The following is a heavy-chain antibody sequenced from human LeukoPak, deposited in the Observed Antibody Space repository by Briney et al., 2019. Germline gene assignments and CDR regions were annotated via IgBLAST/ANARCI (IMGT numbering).Heavy chain of an antibody. V-gene: IGHV3-21*01. J-gene: IGHJ4*02. CDR3: AREGGVVVPYYFDY. D-gene: IGHD2-15*01. CDR2: ISSSSSYI. CDR1: GFTFSSYS. Sequence: GSLRLSCAASGFTFSSYSMNWVRQAPGKGLEWVSSISSSSSYIYYADSVKGRFTISRDNAKNSLYLQMNSLRAEDTAVYYCAREGGVVVPYYFDYWGQGTLVTVSS.